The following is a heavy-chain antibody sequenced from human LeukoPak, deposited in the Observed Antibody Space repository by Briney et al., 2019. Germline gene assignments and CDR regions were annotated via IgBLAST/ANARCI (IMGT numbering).Heavy chain of an antibody. CDR1: GFTFSSYG. J-gene: IGHJ6*03. V-gene: IGHV3-30*02. D-gene: IGHD1-26*01. CDR2: IRYDGSNK. CDR3: AKDGDTMSGTYYYDMDV. Sequence: GGSLRLSCAASGFTFSSYGMHWVRQGPGKGLERVAFIRYDGSNKNYADSVKGRFTISRDNSKNTLYLQMNSLRGEDTAVYYCAKDGDTMSGTYYYDMDVWGKGTTVTIS.